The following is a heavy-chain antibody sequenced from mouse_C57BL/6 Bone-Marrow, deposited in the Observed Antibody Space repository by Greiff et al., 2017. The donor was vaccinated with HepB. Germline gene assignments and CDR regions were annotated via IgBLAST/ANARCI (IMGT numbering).Heavy chain of an antibody. CDR1: GFTFSDFY. J-gene: IGHJ3*01. V-gene: IGHV7-1*01. CDR3: ARDAKDYDEGFAY. D-gene: IGHD2-4*01. Sequence: EVKVVESGGGLVQSGRSLRLSCATSGFTFSDFYMEWVRQAPGKGLEWIAASRNKANDYTTEYSASVKGRFIVSRDTSQSILYLQMNALRAEDTAIYYCARDAKDYDEGFAYWGQGTLVTVSA. CDR2: SRNKANDYTT.